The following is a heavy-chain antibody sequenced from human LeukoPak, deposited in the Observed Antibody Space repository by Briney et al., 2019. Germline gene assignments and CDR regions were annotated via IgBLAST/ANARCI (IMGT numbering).Heavy chain of an antibody. V-gene: IGHV1-8*03. Sequence: ASVKVSCKASGYTFSNYDIHWVRQATGQGLEWMGWMNPYSGNTGYAQNFQGRITITRNTSISTAYMELSSLRSEDAAVYYCARTQQLVLRSPLDPWGQGTLVTVSS. CDR2: MNPYSGNT. CDR3: ARTQQLVLRSPLDP. D-gene: IGHD6-13*01. J-gene: IGHJ5*02. CDR1: GYTFSNYD.